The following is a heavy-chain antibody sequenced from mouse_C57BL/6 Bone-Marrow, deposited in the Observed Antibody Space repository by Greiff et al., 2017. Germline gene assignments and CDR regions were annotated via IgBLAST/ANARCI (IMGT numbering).Heavy chain of an antibody. Sequence: EVKLVESGGGLVKPGGSLKLSCAASGFTFSSYAMSWVRQTPEKRLEWVATISDGGSYTYYPDNVKGRFTISRDNAKNNLYLQMSHLKSEDTAMYDCARGGNYVDYAMDYWGQGTSVTVSS. J-gene: IGHJ4*01. CDR2: ISDGGSYT. V-gene: IGHV5-4*03. D-gene: IGHD2-1*01. CDR3: ARGGNYVDYAMDY. CDR1: GFTFSSYA.